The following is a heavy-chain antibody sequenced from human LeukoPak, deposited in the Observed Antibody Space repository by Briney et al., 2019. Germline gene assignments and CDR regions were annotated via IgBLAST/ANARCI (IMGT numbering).Heavy chain of an antibody. Sequence: GGSLRLSCAASGFTFSDYYMSWIRQAPGKGLEWVSYISSSGSTIYYADSVKSRFTISRDNAKNSLYLQMNSLRAEDTAVYYCARRRCSSGCYYFDYWGQGTLVTVSS. CDR3: ARRRCSSGCYYFDY. J-gene: IGHJ4*02. CDR2: ISSSGSTI. D-gene: IGHD3-22*01. V-gene: IGHV3-11*01. CDR1: GFTFSDYY.